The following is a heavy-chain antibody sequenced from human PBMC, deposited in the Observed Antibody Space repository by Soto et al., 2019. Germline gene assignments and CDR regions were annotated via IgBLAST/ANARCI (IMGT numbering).Heavy chain of an antibody. CDR2: IYPGDSDT. Sequence: GESLKISCKGSGYSFTSYWIGWVRQMPGKGLEWMGIIYPGDSDTRYSPSFQGQVTILADKSISTAYLQWSSLKASDTAMYYCAGGRLYGSGSYTDWFDPWGQGTLVTVSS. V-gene: IGHV5-51*01. CDR1: GYSFTSYW. J-gene: IGHJ5*02. CDR3: AGGRLYGSGSYTDWFDP. D-gene: IGHD3-10*01.